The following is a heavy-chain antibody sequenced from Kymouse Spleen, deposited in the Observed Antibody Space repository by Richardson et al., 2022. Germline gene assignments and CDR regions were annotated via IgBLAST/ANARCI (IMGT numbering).Heavy chain of an antibody. CDR1: GGSISSSSYY. J-gene: IGHJ3*02. Sequence: QLQLQESGPGLVKPSETLSLTCTVSGGSISSSSYYWGWIRQPPGKGLEWIGSIYYSGSTYYNPSLKSRVTISVDTSKNQFSLKLSSVTAADTAVYYCASAITMVRGVKGAFDIWGQGTMVTVSS. D-gene: IGHD3-10*01. CDR2: IYYSGST. CDR3: ASAITMVRGVKGAFDI. V-gene: IGHV4-39*01.